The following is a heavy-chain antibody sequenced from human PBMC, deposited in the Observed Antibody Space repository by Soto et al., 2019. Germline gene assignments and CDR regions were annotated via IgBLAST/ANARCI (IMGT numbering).Heavy chain of an antibody. Sequence: PSETLSLTCAVSGGSISSSNWWSWVRQPPGKGLEWIGEIYHSGSTNYNPSLKSRVTISVDKSKNQFSLKLSSVTAADTAVYYCARVNRDYIYYYYYGMDVWGQGTTVTVSS. D-gene: IGHD4-4*01. CDR1: GGSISSSNW. V-gene: IGHV4-4*02. CDR2: IYHSGST. CDR3: ARVNRDYIYYYYYGMDV. J-gene: IGHJ6*02.